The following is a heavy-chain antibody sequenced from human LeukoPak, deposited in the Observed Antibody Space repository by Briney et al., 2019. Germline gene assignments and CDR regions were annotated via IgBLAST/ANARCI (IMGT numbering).Heavy chain of an antibody. D-gene: IGHD2-2*01. V-gene: IGHV3-48*04. CDR3: SRESRPAALDY. CDR2: ISASSGTI. J-gene: IGHJ4*02. Sequence: GGSLPLSCAAPTFSFSSHNMNWVRRARGKGLERISHISASSGTIYYADSVKGRFTISRDNANDSLYLQMNSLRAEDTAVYYCSRESRPAALDYWGQGTLVTVSS. CDR1: TFSFSSHN.